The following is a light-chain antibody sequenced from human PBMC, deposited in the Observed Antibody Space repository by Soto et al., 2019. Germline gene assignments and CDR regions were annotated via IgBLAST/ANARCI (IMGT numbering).Light chain of an antibody. CDR1: SSDVGGSKY. CDR3: TSYTTSRTLL. CDR2: DVS. Sequence: QSALTQPASVSGSPGQSITISCTGTSSDVGGSKYVSWYQQYPGKAPKLMIYDVSNRPSGVSNRFSGSKSGNTASLTISGXXXXXXXDYFCTSYTTSRTLLFGGGTKL. V-gene: IGLV2-14*01. J-gene: IGLJ2*01.